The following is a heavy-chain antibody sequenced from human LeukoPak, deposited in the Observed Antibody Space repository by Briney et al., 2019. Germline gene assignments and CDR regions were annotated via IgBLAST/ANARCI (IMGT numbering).Heavy chain of an antibody. CDR2: IIPILGIA. CDR3: ARGRVVRGVINWFDP. V-gene: IGHV1-69*04. Sequence: ASVKVSCKASGGTFSSYAISWVRQAPGQGLEWMGRIIPILGIANYAQRFQGRVTITADKSTSTAYMELSSLRSEDTAVYYCARGRVVRGVINWFDPWGQGTLVTVSS. J-gene: IGHJ5*02. CDR1: GGTFSSYA. D-gene: IGHD3-10*01.